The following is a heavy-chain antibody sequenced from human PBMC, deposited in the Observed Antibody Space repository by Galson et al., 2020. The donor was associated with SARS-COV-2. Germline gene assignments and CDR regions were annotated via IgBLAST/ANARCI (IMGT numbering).Heavy chain of an antibody. CDR1: GYTFTDYY. Sequence: ASVKVSCKASGYTFTDYYIHWVRQAPGQGLEWMGWINPKSGGTNYAQKFEGRVTMTRDTSITTAYMELSRLSADDTAVYYCARLRYYDVLTGYIRGVWGQGTMFIVSS. V-gene: IGHV1-2*02. CDR2: INPKSGGT. CDR3: ARLRYYDVLTGYIRGV. J-gene: IGHJ6*01. D-gene: IGHD3-9*01.